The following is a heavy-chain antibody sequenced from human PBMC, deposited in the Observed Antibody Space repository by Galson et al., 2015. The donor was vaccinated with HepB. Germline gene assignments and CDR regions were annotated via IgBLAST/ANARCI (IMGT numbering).Heavy chain of an antibody. CDR3: ARGRCDYVWGRYPPSYFDY. D-gene: IGHD3-16*02. V-gene: IGHV3-11*06. Sequence: SLRLSCAASGFTFSDYYISWIRQAPGKGLEWVSFISRSSSYTNYADSVKGRFTISRDNAKNALYLQMNSLRAEDTAVYYCARGRCDYVWGRYPPSYFDYWGQGTLVTVSS. CDR1: GFTFSDYY. J-gene: IGHJ4*02. CDR2: ISRSSSYT.